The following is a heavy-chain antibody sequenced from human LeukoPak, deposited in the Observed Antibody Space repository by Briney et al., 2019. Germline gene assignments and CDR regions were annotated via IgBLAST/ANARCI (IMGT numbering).Heavy chain of an antibody. CDR1: GGTFSSYA. V-gene: IGHV1-69*05. CDR3: AREPEARGYYYYYMDV. Sequence: SVTVSCKASGGTFSSYAISWVRQAPGQGLEWMGRIIPIFGTANYAQKFQGRVTITTDESTSTAYMEPSSLRSEDTAVYYCAREPEARGYYYYYMDVWGKGTTVTVSS. J-gene: IGHJ6*03. CDR2: IIPIFGTA.